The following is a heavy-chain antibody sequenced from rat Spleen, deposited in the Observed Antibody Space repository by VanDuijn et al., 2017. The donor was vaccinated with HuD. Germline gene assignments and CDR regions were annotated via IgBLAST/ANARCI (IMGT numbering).Heavy chain of an antibody. CDR3: ARDSIAAIDYVMDA. V-gene: IGHV2-30*01. D-gene: IGHD1-2*01. CDR2: IWTGGST. Sequence: QVQLKESGPGLVQPSQTLSLTCTVSGFSLTNYHVSWVRQPPGKGLEWMGVIWTGGSTAFNSSFNSRLSVSRDISKSQVFLRMNSLQTEDTATYYCARDSIAAIDYVMDAWGQGALVTVSS. CDR1: GFSLTNYH. J-gene: IGHJ4*01.